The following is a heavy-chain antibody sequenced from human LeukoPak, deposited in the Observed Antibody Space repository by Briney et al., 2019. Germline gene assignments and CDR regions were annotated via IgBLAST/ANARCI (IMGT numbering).Heavy chain of an antibody. V-gene: IGHV3-23*01. CDR3: AKNQGQWLVPVDY. J-gene: IGHJ4*02. Sequence: PGGSLRLSCAASGFTFSNYAMSWVSQAPGKGLEWVSSMSGSGGSTYYADSVKGRFTISRDNSKNTLYLQMNNLRAEDTALYYCAKNQGQWLVPVDYWGQGTLVTVSS. CDR1: GFTFSNYA. CDR2: MSGSGGST. D-gene: IGHD6-19*01.